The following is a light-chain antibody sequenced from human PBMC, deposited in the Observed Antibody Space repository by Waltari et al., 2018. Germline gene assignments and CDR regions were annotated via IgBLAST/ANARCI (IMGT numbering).Light chain of an antibody. CDR1: QSVSSN. V-gene: IGKV3-15*01. J-gene: IGKJ1*01. CDR3: QQYNNWPQT. CDR2: GAS. Sequence: ERVMTQSPGTLSVSPGERATLSCRASQSVSSNLAWYQQTPGQSPRLLIYGASTRATGIPARFSGSGSGTEFTLTISSMQSEDFAIYYCQQYNNWPQTFGQGTKVEIK.